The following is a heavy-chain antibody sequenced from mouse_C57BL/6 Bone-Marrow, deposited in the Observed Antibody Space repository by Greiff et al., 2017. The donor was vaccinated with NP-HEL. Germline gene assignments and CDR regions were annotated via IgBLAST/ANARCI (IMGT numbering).Heavy chain of an antibody. CDR1: GYTFTSYW. J-gene: IGHJ4*01. CDR2: IDPSDSYT. Sequence: VQLQQPGAELVMPGASVKLSCKASGYTFTSYWMHWVKQRPGQGLEWIGEIDPSDSYTNYNQKFKGKSTLTVDKSSSTAYMQLSSLTSEDSAVYYCARIYYYVMDYWGQGTSVTVSS. CDR3: ARIYYYVMDY. V-gene: IGHV1-69*01.